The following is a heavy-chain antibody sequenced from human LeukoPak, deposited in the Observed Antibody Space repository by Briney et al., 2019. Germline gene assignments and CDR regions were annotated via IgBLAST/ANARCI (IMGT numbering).Heavy chain of an antibody. CDR3: ARSLVARPYDY. D-gene: IGHD5-12*01. CDR1: GGSFSGYY. CDR2: INHSGST. V-gene: IGHV4-34*01. Sequence: SETLSLTCAVYGGSFSGYYWGWIRQPPGKGLEWIGEINHSGSTNYNPSLKSRVTISVDTSKNQFSQKLSSVTAADTAVYYCARSLVARPYDYWGQGTLVTVSS. J-gene: IGHJ4*02.